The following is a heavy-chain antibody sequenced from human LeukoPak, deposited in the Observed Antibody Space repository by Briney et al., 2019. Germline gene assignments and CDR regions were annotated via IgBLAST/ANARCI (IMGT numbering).Heavy chain of an antibody. Sequence: GGSLRLSCAASGFTFSSYSMNWVRQAPGKGLEWVSSISNDGKYIYCADSVKGRFTISRDNAKSSLYLQMNSLRAEDTALYYCAKDRGREAGSGSYFDYWGQGTLVTVSS. V-gene: IGHV3-21*04. D-gene: IGHD3-10*01. CDR1: GFTFSSYS. J-gene: IGHJ4*02. CDR3: AKDRGREAGSGSYFDY. CDR2: ISNDGKYI.